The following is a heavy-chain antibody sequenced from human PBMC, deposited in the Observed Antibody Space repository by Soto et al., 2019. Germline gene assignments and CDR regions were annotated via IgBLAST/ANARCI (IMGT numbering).Heavy chain of an antibody. J-gene: IGHJ4*02. CDR1: GGTFSSYA. V-gene: IGHV1-69*10. D-gene: IGHD3-10*01. Sequence: ASVKVSCKASGGTFSSYAITWVRQAPGQGLEWMGGIIPMFGIVKYAQKFLGGVTITADTSKSQFSLKLTSVTAADTAMYYCAGSPARSMFDYWGQGSPVTVSS. CDR2: IIPMFGIV. CDR3: AGSPARSMFDY.